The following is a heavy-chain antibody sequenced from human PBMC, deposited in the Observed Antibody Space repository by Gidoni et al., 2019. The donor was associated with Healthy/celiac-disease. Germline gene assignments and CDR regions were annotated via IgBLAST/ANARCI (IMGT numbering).Heavy chain of an antibody. CDR2: SSSKAYGGTT. D-gene: IGHD1-26*01. CDR1: GCTFGDYA. Sequence: EVQLVESEGGLVKPGRSLRLSCTASGCTFGDYAMSCFRQAPGKGLELVGFSSSKAYGGTTEYAASVKGRFTISRDDSKSIAYLQMNSLKTEDTAVYYCTRGWELDLDYWGQGTLVTVSS. CDR3: TRGWELDLDY. J-gene: IGHJ4*02. V-gene: IGHV3-49*05.